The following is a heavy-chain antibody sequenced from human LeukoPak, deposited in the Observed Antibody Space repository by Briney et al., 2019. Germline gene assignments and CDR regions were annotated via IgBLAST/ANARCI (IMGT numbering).Heavy chain of an antibody. CDR1: GGFIGSFY. CDR2: IYYSGDT. V-gene: IGHV4-59*01. Sequence: SETLSLTCTVSGGFIGSFYWSWIRQPPGKGLDWIGYIYYSGDTAYNPSLRSRVTLSVDTSKNQFSLQLRSVTTADTAVYYCVRGPYGASISKWFDPWGQGTQVIVSP. D-gene: IGHD4/OR15-4a*01. J-gene: IGHJ5*02. CDR3: VRGPYGASISKWFDP.